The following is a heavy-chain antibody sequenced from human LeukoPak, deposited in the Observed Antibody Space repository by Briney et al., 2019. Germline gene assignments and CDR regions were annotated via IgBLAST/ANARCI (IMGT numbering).Heavy chain of an antibody. CDR1: GYSISSAYY. V-gene: IGHV4-38-2*02. D-gene: IGHD7-27*01. CDR2: MYHSGST. CDR3: ARGFRGDNFDY. Sequence: SETLSLTCSVSGYSISSAYYWGWIRQPPGKGLEWIGTMYHSGSTNYNPSLKSRVTISVDASKNQFSLKLSSVTAADTAVYFCARGFRGDNFDYWGQGTLVTVSS. J-gene: IGHJ4*02.